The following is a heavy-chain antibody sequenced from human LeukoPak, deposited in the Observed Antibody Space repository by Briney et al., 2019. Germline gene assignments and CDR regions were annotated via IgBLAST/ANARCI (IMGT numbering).Heavy chain of an antibody. V-gene: IGHV4-34*01. J-gene: IGHJ3*02. CDR2: TNHSGTT. CDR1: GGSFSGYY. D-gene: IGHD1-1*01. CDR3: VRWETENDQEGAFDI. Sequence: PSETLSLTCAVYGGSFSGYYWSWIRQPPGKGLEWIEETNHSGTTNYNPSLKSRVTISVDTSKNQFSLRLSSVTAADTAVYYCVRWETENDQEGAFDIWGQGTMVTVSS.